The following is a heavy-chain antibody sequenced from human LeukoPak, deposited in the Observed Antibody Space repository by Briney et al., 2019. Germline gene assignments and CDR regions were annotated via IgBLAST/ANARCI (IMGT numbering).Heavy chain of an antibody. CDR3: ATISAAGRGGDLDF. V-gene: IGHV3-21*01. Sequence: GGSLRLSCAASGFIFSSYGMHWVRQAPGKGLEWVSSINCGGNYIYYSDSVKGRFTISRDNAENSLYLQMNSLRAEDTAVYYCATISAAGRGGDLDFWGQGTLVTVSS. CDR1: GFIFSSYG. J-gene: IGHJ4*02. CDR2: INCGGNYI. D-gene: IGHD6-13*01.